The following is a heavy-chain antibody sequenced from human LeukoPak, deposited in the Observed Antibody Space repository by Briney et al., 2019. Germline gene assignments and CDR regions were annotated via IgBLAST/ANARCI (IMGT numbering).Heavy chain of an antibody. V-gene: IGHV3-66*01. CDR2: IYSGGST. J-gene: IGHJ4*02. Sequence: PGGSLRLSCAASGFTVSSNYMSWVRQAPGKGLEWVSVIYSGGSTYYADSVKGRFTISRDNSKNTLYLQTNSMRAEDKAVYYCARDGVRSFDYWGQGTLVTVSS. CDR3: ARDGVRSFDY. D-gene: IGHD3-10*01. CDR1: GFTVSSNY.